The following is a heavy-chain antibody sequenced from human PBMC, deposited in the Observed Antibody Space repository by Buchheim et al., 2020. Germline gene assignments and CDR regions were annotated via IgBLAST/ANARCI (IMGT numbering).Heavy chain of an antibody. CDR2: ISYDGSNK. Sequence: QVQLVESGGGVVQPGRSLRLSCAASGFTFSSYAMHWVRQAPGKGLEWVAVISYDGSNKYYADFVKGRFTISRDNSKNTLYLQMNSLRAEDTAVYYCARLFDYGGNPERIYYYYYGMDVWGQGTT. CDR3: ARLFDYGGNPERIYYYYYGMDV. D-gene: IGHD4-23*01. J-gene: IGHJ6*02. V-gene: IGHV3-30-3*01. CDR1: GFTFSSYA.